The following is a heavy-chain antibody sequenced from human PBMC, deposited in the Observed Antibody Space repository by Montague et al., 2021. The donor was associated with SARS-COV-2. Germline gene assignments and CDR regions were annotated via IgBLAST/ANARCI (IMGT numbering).Heavy chain of an antibody. CDR1: GGSISSSSYY. J-gene: IGHJ4*02. CDR3: ARHYYGSGSYYLGEFDY. D-gene: IGHD3-10*01. Sequence: ETLSLTCTVSGGSISSSSYYWGWIRRPPGKGLEWIGSIYYSGSTYYNPSLKSRVTISVDTSKNQLSLKLSSVTAADTAVYYCARHYYGSGSYYLGEFDYWGQGTLVTVSS. CDR2: IYYSGST. V-gene: IGHV4-39*01.